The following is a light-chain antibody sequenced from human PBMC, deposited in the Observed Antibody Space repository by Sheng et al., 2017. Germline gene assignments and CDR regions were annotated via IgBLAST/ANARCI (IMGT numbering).Light chain of an antibody. CDR1: SSDVGGYNY. CDR2: DVT. Sequence: QSALTQPRSVSGSPGQSVTISCTGTSSDVGGYNYVSWYQQHPGKAPKLLIYDVTKRPSGVPDRFSGSKSGNTASLTISGLQAEDEAGYYCCSYAGSYVVFGGGTKLIVL. V-gene: IGLV2-11*01. CDR3: CSYAGSYVV. J-gene: IGLJ2*01.